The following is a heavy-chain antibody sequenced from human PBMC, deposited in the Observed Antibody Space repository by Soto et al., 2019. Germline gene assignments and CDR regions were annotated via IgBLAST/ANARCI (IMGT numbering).Heavy chain of an antibody. Sequence: ASVKVSCKASGYTFTSYGISWVRQAPGQGLEWMGWISAYNGNTNYAQKLQGRVTMTTDTSTSTAYMELRSLRSDDTAVYYIARGPWRGSSCALGPNWLDPWGQGALVTVSS. CDR2: ISAYNGNT. J-gene: IGHJ5*02. D-gene: IGHD5-18*01. CDR3: ARGPWRGSSCALGPNWLDP. CDR1: GYTFTSYG. V-gene: IGHV1-18*04.